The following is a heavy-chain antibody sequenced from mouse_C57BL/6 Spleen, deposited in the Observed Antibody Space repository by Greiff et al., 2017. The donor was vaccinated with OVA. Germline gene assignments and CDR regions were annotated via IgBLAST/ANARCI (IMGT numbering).Heavy chain of an antibody. V-gene: IGHV1-7*01. Sequence: QVKLVEPGAELAKPGASVKLSCKASGYTFTSYWMHWVKQRPGQGLEWIGYINPSSGYTKYNQKFKDKATLTADKSSSTAYMQLSSLTYEDSAVYYCARSTVVTTNDMGCWGQGTSVTVSS. CDR3: ARSTVVTTNDMGC. CDR2: INPSSGYT. D-gene: IGHD2-2*01. CDR1: GYTFTSYW. J-gene: IGHJ4*01.